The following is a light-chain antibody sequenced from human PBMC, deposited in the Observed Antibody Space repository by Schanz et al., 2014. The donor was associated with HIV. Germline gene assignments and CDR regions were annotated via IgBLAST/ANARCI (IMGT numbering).Light chain of an antibody. CDR2: DAS. V-gene: IGKV3-11*01. CDR3: QQRSNWPPRIT. Sequence: ETVLTQSPGSLSLSPGERATLSCRASQSLGGSQLAWYQHKPGQAPRLLIYDASNRATGIPARFSGSGSGTDFTLTISSLEPEDFAVYYCQQRSNWPPRITFGQGTRLEIK. CDR1: QSLGGSQ. J-gene: IGKJ5*01.